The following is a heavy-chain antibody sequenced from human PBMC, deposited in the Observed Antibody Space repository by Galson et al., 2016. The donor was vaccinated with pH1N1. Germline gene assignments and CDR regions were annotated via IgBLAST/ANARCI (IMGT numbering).Heavy chain of an antibody. CDR3: ARQGPITYYDFWSGYYIDY. D-gene: IGHD3-3*01. J-gene: IGHJ4*02. CDR2: IYTSGST. V-gene: IGHV4-61*02. Sequence: TLSLTCTVSNGSISSDDYYWTWIRQPAGKGLEWIGRIYTSGSTNYNPSLKSRVTISVDTSKNQFSLKLSSVTAADTAVYYCARQGPITYYDFWSGYYIDYWGQGTLVTVSS. CDR1: NGSISSDDYY.